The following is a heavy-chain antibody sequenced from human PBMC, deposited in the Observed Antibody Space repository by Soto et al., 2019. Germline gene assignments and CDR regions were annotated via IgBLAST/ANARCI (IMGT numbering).Heavy chain of an antibody. D-gene: IGHD6-19*01. Sequence: GGSLRLSCAASGFTFSDYYMSWIRQAPGKGLEWVSYISSSGSTIYYADSVKGRFTISRDNAKNSLYPQMNSLRAEDTAVYYCARTLASVGIAVAGPFDYWGQGTLVTVSS. V-gene: IGHV3-11*01. J-gene: IGHJ4*02. CDR1: GFTFSDYY. CDR3: ARTLASVGIAVAGPFDY. CDR2: ISSSGSTI.